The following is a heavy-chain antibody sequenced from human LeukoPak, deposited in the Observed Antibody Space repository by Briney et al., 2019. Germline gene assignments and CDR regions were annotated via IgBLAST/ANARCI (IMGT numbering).Heavy chain of an antibody. Sequence: GGSLRLSCAASGFTFSSYEMNWVRQAPGKGLEWVSYISSSGSTIYYADSVKGRFTISRDNAKNSLYLQMNSLRAEDTAVYYCARDMVRAVKGAFDIWGQGTMVTVSS. CDR1: GFTFSSYE. V-gene: IGHV3-48*03. J-gene: IGHJ3*02. CDR3: ARDMVRAVKGAFDI. D-gene: IGHD3-10*01. CDR2: ISSSGSTI.